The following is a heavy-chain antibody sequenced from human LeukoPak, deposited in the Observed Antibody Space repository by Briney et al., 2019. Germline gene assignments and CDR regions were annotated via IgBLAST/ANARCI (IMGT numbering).Heavy chain of an antibody. CDR2: INAGNGNT. J-gene: IGHJ4*02. CDR3: ARVRRWELNFDY. Sequence: GASVNVSFKASGYTFTSYAMHWVRQAPGQRLEWMGWINAGNGNTKYSQKFQGRVTITRDTSASTAYMELSSLRSEDTAVYYCARVRRWELNFDYWGQGTLVTVSS. V-gene: IGHV1-3*01. D-gene: IGHD1-26*01. CDR1: GYTFTSYA.